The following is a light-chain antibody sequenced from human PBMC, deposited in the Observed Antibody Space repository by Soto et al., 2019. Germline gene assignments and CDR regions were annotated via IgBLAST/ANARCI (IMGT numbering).Light chain of an antibody. Sequence: EIVLTQSPGTLSLSPGERATLSCRASQSVRSNYLACYQQKPGQAPRLLIYNSSTMATGIPDRFGGSGSGTDFTLTISRWETEDFALYYCQHYRDLPQTFGQGTHVDIK. J-gene: IGKJ1*01. CDR3: QHYRDLPQT. V-gene: IGKV3-20*01. CDR2: NSS. CDR1: QSVRSNY.